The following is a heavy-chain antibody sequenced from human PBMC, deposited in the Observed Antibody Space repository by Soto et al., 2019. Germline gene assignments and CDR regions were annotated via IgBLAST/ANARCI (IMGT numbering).Heavy chain of an antibody. CDR3: AKAKNDYNWDNRPPFDY. Sequence: GGSLRLSCEASGFTLRNYAMTWVRQAPGKGLEWVSLISANDVGTYYAESVKTRFTISTDQSRNTAYLQMDSLRADDTAIYYCAKAKNDYNWDNRPPFDYWGQGTLVTVSS. D-gene: IGHD1-20*01. CDR1: GFTLRNYA. V-gene: IGHV3-23*01. CDR2: ISANDVGT. J-gene: IGHJ4*02.